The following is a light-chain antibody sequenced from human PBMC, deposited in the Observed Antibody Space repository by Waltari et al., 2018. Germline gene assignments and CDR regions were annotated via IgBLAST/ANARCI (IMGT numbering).Light chain of an antibody. Sequence: DIQMTQSPSSLSASVGDRVTITCRASQSISSYLNWYQQKPVKAPKLLIYAASSLQSGVPSRFSGSGSRTDFTLTISCLQSVDFGTYYCQQSYITRVTFSQGTKVEIK. V-gene: IGKV1-39*01. CDR2: AAS. J-gene: IGKJ1*01. CDR3: QQSYITRVT. CDR1: QSISSY.